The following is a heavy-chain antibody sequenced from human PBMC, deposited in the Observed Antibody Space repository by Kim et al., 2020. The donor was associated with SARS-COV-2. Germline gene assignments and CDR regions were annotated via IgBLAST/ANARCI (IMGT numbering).Heavy chain of an antibody. Sequence: SVKVSCKASGGTFSSYAISWVRQAPGQGLEWMGGIIPIFGTANYAQKFQGRVTITADESTSTAYMELSSLRSEDTAVYYCARGLGYCSSTSCHDAFDIWGQGTMVSVPS. D-gene: IGHD2-2*01. CDR2: IIPIFGTA. CDR3: ARGLGYCSSTSCHDAFDI. J-gene: IGHJ3*02. CDR1: GGTFSSYA. V-gene: IGHV1-69*13.